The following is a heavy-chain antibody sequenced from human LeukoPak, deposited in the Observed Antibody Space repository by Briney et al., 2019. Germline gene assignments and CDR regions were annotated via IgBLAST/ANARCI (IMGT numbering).Heavy chain of an antibody. J-gene: IGHJ4*02. D-gene: IGHD3-16*02. V-gene: IGHV3-48*03. CDR3: ARALSAYYDDFWGSYRYGPLDY. CDR2: ISSSGSTI. Sequence: GGSLRLSCAASGFTFSSYEMNWVRQAPGKGLEWVSYISSSGSTIYYADSVKGRFTISRDNAKNSLYLQMNSLRAEDTAVYYCARALSAYYDDFWGSYRYGPLDYRGQGTLVTVSS. CDR1: GFTFSSYE.